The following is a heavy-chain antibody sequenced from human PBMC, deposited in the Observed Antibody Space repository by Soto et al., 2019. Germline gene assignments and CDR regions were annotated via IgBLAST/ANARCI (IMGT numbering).Heavy chain of an antibody. CDR3: ARDLIPRSGSYYNGVPEAFDI. D-gene: IGHD3-10*01. J-gene: IGHJ3*02. Sequence: GGSLRLSCAASGFTFSSYAMSWVRQAPGKGLEWVSAISGCGGSTYYADSVKGRFTISRDNSKNTLYLQMNSLRAEDTAVYYCARDLIPRSGSYYNGVPEAFDIWGQGTMVTVSS. CDR1: GFTFSSYA. V-gene: IGHV3-23*01. CDR2: ISGCGGST.